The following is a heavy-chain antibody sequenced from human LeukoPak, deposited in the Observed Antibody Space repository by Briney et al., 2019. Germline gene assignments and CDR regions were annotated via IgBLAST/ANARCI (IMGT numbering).Heavy chain of an antibody. D-gene: IGHD2-21*02. V-gene: IGHV4-39*07. CDR1: GGSISSSSYY. J-gene: IGHJ1*01. CDR2: IYYSGST. Sequence: PSETLSLTCTVSGGSISSSSYYWGWIRQPPGKGLEWIGTIYYSGSTYYNPSLKSRVTISVDTSKNQFSLKLSSVTAADTAVYYCASLGGVGHIVVVTADHPRPEYFQHWGQGTLVTVSS. CDR3: ASLGGVGHIVVVTADHPRPEYFQH.